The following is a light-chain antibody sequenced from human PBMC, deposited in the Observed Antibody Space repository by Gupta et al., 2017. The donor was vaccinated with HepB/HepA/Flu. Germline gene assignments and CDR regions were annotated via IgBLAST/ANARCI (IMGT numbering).Light chain of an antibody. CDR3: QQYDNWPLT. V-gene: IGKV3-15*01. Sequence: EVIFTQSPIILSVSPGDRVTLSCRASQHVGTNLAWYQQKVGQAPRLLVYGASSRATSIPARFIGSGSETEFSLIINSLQSEDVALYFCQQYDNWPLTFGGGTRVE. CDR1: QHVGTN. CDR2: GAS. J-gene: IGKJ4*01.